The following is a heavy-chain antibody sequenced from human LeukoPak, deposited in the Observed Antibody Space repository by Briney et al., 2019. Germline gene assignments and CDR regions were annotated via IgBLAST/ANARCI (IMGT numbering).Heavy chain of an antibody. Sequence: PSQTLSLTCTVSGGSISSSSYYWGWIRQPPGKGLEWIGSIYYSGSTYYNPSLKSRVTISVDTSKNQFSLKLSSVTAADTAVYYCARQGTVPRQPNLLYWGQGTLVTVSS. J-gene: IGHJ4*02. CDR2: IYYSGST. CDR3: ARQGTVPRQPNLLY. CDR1: GGSISSSSYY. D-gene: IGHD4-17*01. V-gene: IGHV4-39*01.